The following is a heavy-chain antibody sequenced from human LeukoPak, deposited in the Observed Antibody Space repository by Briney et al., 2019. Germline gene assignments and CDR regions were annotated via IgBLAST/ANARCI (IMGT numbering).Heavy chain of an antibody. V-gene: IGHV3-64*04. J-gene: IGHJ4*02. CDR1: GFTFSAYA. D-gene: IGHD3-16*01. Sequence: GGSLRLSCSASGFTFSAYAMYWVRQAPGKGLEYVSGISNNGGSSFYADSVKGRFTISRDNSKNTLYLHMNSLRAEDTAIYYCAKMRGIVITFGGVIFDSWGQGTLATVSS. CDR2: ISNNGGSS. CDR3: AKMRGIVITFGGVIFDS.